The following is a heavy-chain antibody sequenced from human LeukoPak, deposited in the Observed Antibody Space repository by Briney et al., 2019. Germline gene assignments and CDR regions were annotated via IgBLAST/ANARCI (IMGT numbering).Heavy chain of an antibody. CDR1: GGSISSSSYY. V-gene: IGHV4-39*07. CDR2: IYYSGST. Sequence: SETLSLTCTVSGGSISSSSYYWGWIRQPPGKGLEWIGSIYYSGSTYYNPSLKSRVTISVDTSRNQFSLKLSSVTAADTAVYYCARGGYCSGGSCYVRFDPWGQGTLVTVSS. D-gene: IGHD2-15*01. J-gene: IGHJ5*02. CDR3: ARGGYCSGGSCYVRFDP.